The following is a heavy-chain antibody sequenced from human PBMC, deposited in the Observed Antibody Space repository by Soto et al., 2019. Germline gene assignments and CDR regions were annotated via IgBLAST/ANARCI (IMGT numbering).Heavy chain of an antibody. CDR2: IYHSGST. V-gene: IGHV4-30-2*01. D-gene: IGHD3-10*02. Sequence: SETLSLTSAVAGGSISSGGYSWSWIRQPPGKGLEWIGYIYHSGSTYYNPSLKSRVTISVDRSKNQFSLKLSSVTAADTAVYYCARAAEAHYVDYWGQGTLVTVSS. CDR3: ARAAEAHYVDY. CDR1: GGSISSGGYS. J-gene: IGHJ4*02.